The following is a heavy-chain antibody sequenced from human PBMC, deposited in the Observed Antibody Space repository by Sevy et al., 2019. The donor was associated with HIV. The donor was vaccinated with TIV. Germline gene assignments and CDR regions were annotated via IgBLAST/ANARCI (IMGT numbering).Heavy chain of an antibody. J-gene: IGHJ5*02. Sequence: SETLSLTCTVSGGSISSYYWSWIRQPPGKGLEWIGYIYYSGSTNYNPSLKSRVTISVDTSKNQFSLKLSSVTAAETAVYYCARVPILVGATRGWFDPWGQGTLVTVSS. CDR1: GGSISSYY. V-gene: IGHV4-59*13. CDR3: ARVPILVGATRGWFDP. CDR2: IYYSGST. D-gene: IGHD1-26*01.